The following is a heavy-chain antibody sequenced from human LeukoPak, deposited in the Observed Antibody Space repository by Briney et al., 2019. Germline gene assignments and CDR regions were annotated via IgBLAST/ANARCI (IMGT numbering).Heavy chain of an antibody. Sequence: SETLSLTCAVSTDSFSSHYWTWIRQPPGKGLEWIGSISYIRSTNYNPSIKSRVTISIDTSKNQFSLKLTSVTAADTAVYYCARDLVTVTKGFDIWGQGTMVSVSS. J-gene: IGHJ3*02. D-gene: IGHD4-17*01. CDR3: ARDLVTVTKGFDI. V-gene: IGHV4-59*11. CDR2: ISYIRST. CDR1: TDSFSSHY.